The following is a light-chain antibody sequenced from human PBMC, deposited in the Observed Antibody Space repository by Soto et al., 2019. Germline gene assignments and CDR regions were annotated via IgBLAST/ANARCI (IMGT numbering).Light chain of an antibody. J-gene: IGKJ1*01. CDR1: QSVSSSY. CDR3: QQYGSSPLTWT. V-gene: IGKV3-20*01. Sequence: EIVLTQSPGTLSLSPGERATLSCRASQSVSSSYLAWYQQKPGQAPRLLIYGASSRATGIPDRFSGNGYGTDFTLTISRLEPEDFAVYYCQQYGSSPLTWTFGQGTKVDIK. CDR2: GAS.